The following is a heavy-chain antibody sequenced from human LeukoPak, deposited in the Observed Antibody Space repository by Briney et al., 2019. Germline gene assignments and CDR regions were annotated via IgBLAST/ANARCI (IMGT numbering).Heavy chain of an antibody. CDR2: IYYSGST. V-gene: IGHV4-61*09. J-gene: IGHJ6*02. Sequence: SQTLSLTCTVSGGSISSGSYYWSRIRQPAGKGLEWIGYIYYSGSTNYNPSLKSRVTISVDTSKNQFSLKLSSVTAADTAVYYCARVFEESPNYYYYYGMDVWGQGTTVTVSS. CDR3: ARVFEESPNYYYYYGMDV. CDR1: GGSISSGSYY. D-gene: IGHD3-16*01.